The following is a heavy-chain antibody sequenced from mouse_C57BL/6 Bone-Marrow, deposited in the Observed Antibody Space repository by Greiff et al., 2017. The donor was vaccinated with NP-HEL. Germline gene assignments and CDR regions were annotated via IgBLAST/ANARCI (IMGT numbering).Heavy chain of an antibody. J-gene: IGHJ2*01. CDR1: GYTFTNYW. CDR3: ARRAVVGSRY. CDR2: IYPGGVYT. D-gene: IGHD1-1*01. Sequence: QVQLQQSGAELVRPGTSVKMSCKASGYTFTNYWIGWAKQRPGHVLEWIGDIYPGGVYTNYNEKFKGKATLTADKSSSTAYMQFSSLTSEDSAIYYRARRAVVGSRYSGQGTPPSVSS. V-gene: IGHV1-63*01.